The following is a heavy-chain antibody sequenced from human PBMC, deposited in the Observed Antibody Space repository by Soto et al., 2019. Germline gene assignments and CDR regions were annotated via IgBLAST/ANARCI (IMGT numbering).Heavy chain of an antibody. D-gene: IGHD3-16*01. V-gene: IGHV1-18*04. CDR2: LNGYSDNT. CDR3: ARGLDNWFDP. CDR1: GYTFSDHG. J-gene: IGHJ5*02. Sequence: ASVKVSCKASGYTFSDHGISWVRQAPGQGLEWMGWLNGYSDNTHYAQKFQGRVTMTTDTSTSTAYMEVRSLRSEDTAVYYCARGLDNWFDPWGQGTLVTVSS.